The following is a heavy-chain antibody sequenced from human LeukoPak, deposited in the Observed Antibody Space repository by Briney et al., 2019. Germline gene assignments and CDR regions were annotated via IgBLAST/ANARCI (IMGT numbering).Heavy chain of an antibody. CDR3: ARHHDYGDYATTYYFDY. J-gene: IGHJ4*02. Sequence: SETLSLTCTVSGGSISSGGYYWSWIRQPPGKGLEWIGYIYYSGSTNYNPSLKSRVTISVDTSKNQFSLKLSSVTAADTAVYYCARHHDYGDYATTYYFDYWGQGTLVTVSS. V-gene: IGHV4-61*08. D-gene: IGHD4-17*01. CDR1: GGSISSGGYY. CDR2: IYYSGST.